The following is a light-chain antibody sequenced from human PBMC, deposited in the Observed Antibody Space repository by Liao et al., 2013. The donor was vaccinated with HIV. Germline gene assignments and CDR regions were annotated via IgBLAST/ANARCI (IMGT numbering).Light chain of an antibody. Sequence: YELTQPPSVSVSPGQTARITCSGDALPKQYAYWYQQKPGQAPVLVIYKDTERPSGIPERFSGSSSGTTVTLTISGVQAEDEADYYCQSADSSGTFEFGGGTKLTVL. CDR3: QSADSSGTFE. CDR2: KDT. V-gene: IGLV3-25*03. J-gene: IGLJ2*01. CDR1: ALPKQY.